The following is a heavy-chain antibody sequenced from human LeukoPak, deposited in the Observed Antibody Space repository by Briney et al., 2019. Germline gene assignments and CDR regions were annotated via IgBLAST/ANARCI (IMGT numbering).Heavy chain of an antibody. J-gene: IGHJ4*02. CDR3: ARGSSGGGYCTNGICHEYYFDY. D-gene: IGHD2-8*01. CDR2: IKQDESEK. CDR1: GFSIGSYW. Sequence: QPGGSLRLSCAASGFSIGSYWMSWVRQAPGKGLEWVANIKQDESEKYYIDSVRGRFTISRDNTKNSLNLQMNSLSAEDTALYYCARGSSGGGYCTNGICHEYYFDYWGQGALVTVSS. V-gene: IGHV3-7*03.